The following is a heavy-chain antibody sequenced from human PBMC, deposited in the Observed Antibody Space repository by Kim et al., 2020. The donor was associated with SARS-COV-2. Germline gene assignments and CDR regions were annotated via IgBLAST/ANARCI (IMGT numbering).Heavy chain of an antibody. D-gene: IGHD3-22*01. J-gene: IGHJ4*02. CDR1: RFTFCRFG. CDR3: ATSPNYYDVNGYYPYYFDY. V-gene: IGHV3-30*03. CDR2: ISVDGTIK. Sequence: GGSLRLSCAASRFTFCRFGMHWIRLAPGKGPEWLALISVDGTIKHYADSVKGRFTISRDNSKNTLYLQMNSLRVEDTAEYYCATSPNYYDVNGYYPYYFDYWGQGTLVTVSS.